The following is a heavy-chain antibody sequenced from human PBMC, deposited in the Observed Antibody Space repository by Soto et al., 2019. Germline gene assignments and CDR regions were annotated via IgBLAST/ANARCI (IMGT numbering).Heavy chain of an antibody. D-gene: IGHD2-2*01. J-gene: IGHJ6*02. V-gene: IGHV1-69*01. CDR1: GGTFSSYA. Sequence: QVQLVQSGAEVKKPGPSVKVSCKASGGTFSSYAISWVRQAPGQGLEWMGGIIPISGTANYAQKFQGRVTITADESTSTVSMELSSLRSEDTAVYFCARSQGSSTSLEIYYYYYYGMDVWGQGTTVTVSS. CDR3: ARSQGSSTSLEIYYYYYYGMDV. CDR2: IIPISGTA.